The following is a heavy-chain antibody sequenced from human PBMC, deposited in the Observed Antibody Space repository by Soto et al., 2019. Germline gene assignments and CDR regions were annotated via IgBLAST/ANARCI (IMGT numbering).Heavy chain of an antibody. D-gene: IGHD3-10*01. Sequence: GASVKVSCKASGYTFTSYYMHWVRQAPGQGLEWMGIINPSGGSTSYAQKFQGRVTMTRDTSTSTVYMELSSLRSEDTAVYYCARDLGITMVRGVIITGYYYYGMDVWGQGTTVTVSS. V-gene: IGHV1-46*01. CDR3: ARDLGITMVRGVIITGYYYYGMDV. CDR1: GYTFTSYY. CDR2: INPSGGST. J-gene: IGHJ6*02.